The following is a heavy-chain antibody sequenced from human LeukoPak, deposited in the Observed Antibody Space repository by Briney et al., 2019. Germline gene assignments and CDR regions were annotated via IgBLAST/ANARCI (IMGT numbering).Heavy chain of an antibody. Sequence: ASVKVSCKASGYTFTDYYMHWVRQAPGQGLEWMGWINPNSGGTNYAQKFQGRVTMTRDTSISTAYMELSRLRSDDTAVYYCPRVGETTVTTMDYFDYWGQGTLVTVSS. CDR2: INPNSGGT. CDR3: PRVGETTVTTMDYFDY. CDR1: GYTFTDYY. D-gene: IGHD4-17*01. V-gene: IGHV1-2*02. J-gene: IGHJ4*02.